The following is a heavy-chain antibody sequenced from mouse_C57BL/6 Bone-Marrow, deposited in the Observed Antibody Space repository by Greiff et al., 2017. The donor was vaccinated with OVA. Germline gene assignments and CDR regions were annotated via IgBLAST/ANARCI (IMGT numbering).Heavy chain of an antibody. CDR2: ISSGGSYT. D-gene: IGHD1-1*01. Sequence: EVKLMESGGDLVKPGGSLKLSCAASGFTFSSYGMSWVRQTPDKRLEWVATISSGGSYTYYPDSVKGRFTISRDNAKNTLYLQMSSLKSEDTAMYYCARLGNGPWYFDVWGTGTTVTVSS. V-gene: IGHV5-6*01. J-gene: IGHJ1*03. CDR1: GFTFSSYG. CDR3: ARLGNGPWYFDV.